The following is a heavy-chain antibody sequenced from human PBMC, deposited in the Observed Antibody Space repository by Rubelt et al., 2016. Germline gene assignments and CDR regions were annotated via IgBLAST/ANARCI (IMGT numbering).Heavy chain of an antibody. CDR1: GFTFSNAW. Sequence: VQLLESGGGLVKPGGSLRLSCAASGFTFSNAWMSWVRQHPGKGLEWIGYIYYSGSTYYNPSLKSRVTISVDTSKNQFSLKLSSVTAADTAVYYCAVRSSSWYYFDYWGQGTLVTVSS. V-gene: IGHV4-59*06. J-gene: IGHJ4*02. CDR2: IYYSGST. CDR3: AVRSSSWYYFDY. D-gene: IGHD6-13*01.